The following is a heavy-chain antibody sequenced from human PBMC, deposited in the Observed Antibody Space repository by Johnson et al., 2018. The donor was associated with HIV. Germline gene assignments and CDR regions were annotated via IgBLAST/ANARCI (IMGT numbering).Heavy chain of an antibody. CDR1: GFTFSSYA. J-gene: IGHJ3*02. CDR2: ISYDGSIK. V-gene: IGHV3-30*04. CDR3: ARDGAQQLARDAFDI. Sequence: QVQLVESGGGVVQPGRSLRLSCAASGFTFSSYAMHWVLQAPGKGLEWVAVISYDGSIKYYADSVKGRFTISRDNSKNTLYLQMNSLRAEDTAVYYCARDGAQQLARDAFDIWGQGTMVTVSS. D-gene: IGHD6-13*01.